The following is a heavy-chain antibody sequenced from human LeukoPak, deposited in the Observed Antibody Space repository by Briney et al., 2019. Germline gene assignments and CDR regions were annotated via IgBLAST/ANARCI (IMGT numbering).Heavy chain of an antibody. D-gene: IGHD2-2*01. CDR2: INPNSGGT. Sequence: ASVKVSCKASGYTFTGYYMHWVRQAPGQGLELMGWINPNSGGTNYAQKFQGRATMTRDTSISTAYMELSRLRSDDTAVYYCARDYKIVVPAAMKGNWFDPWGQGTLVTVSS. CDR3: ARDYKIVVPAAMKGNWFDP. V-gene: IGHV1-2*02. J-gene: IGHJ5*02. CDR1: GYTFTGYY.